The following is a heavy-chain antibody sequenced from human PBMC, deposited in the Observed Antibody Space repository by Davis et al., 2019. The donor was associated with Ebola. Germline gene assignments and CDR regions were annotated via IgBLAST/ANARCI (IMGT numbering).Heavy chain of an antibody. CDR3: AKGVRYCSDSTCYTVMSGFDY. D-gene: IGHD2-2*02. CDR1: GFTFSSYA. Sequence: GESLKISCAASGFTFSSYAMTWVRQPPGRGLEWVSAISGNGDSTYYADSVKGRFTISRDNSRNTLYLRMNSLRAEDTAVYYCAKGVRYCSDSTCYTVMSGFDYWGQGTLVTVSS. J-gene: IGHJ4*02. V-gene: IGHV3-23*01. CDR2: ISGNGDST.